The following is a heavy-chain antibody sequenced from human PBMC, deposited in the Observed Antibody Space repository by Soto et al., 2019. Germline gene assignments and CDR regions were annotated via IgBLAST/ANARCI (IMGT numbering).Heavy chain of an antibody. Sequence: AGGSLRLSCAASGFTFSSYGMHWVRQAPGKGLEWVAVISYDGSNKYYADSVKGRFTISRDNSKNTLYLQMNSLRAEDTAVYYCAKDVNYGGNYFDYWGQGTLVTVS. CDR1: GFTFSSYG. CDR2: ISYDGSNK. CDR3: AKDVNYGGNYFDY. J-gene: IGHJ4*02. V-gene: IGHV3-30*18. D-gene: IGHD4-17*01.